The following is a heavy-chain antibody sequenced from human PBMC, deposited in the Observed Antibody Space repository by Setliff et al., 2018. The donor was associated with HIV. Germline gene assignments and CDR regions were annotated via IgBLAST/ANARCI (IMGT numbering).Heavy chain of an antibody. D-gene: IGHD3-10*01. Sequence: SGPTLVNPTQTLTLTCTFSGFSLSTSGVGVGWIRQPPGKALDWLSLIYWDDGKRYSPSLKSRLTITKDTSKNHVVLTMTNMDPVDTATYYCAHSDSYYDSGSSASWGQGTLVTVSS. CDR2: IYWDDGK. V-gene: IGHV2-5*02. J-gene: IGHJ5*02. CDR1: GFSLSTSGVG. CDR3: AHSDSYYDSGSSAS.